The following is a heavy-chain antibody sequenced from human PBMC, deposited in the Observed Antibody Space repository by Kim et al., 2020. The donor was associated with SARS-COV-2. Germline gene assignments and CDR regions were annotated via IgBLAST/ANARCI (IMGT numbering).Heavy chain of an antibody. Sequence: NPAQKSRVTIAVDTSKNEFSLKLSSVTAEDTAVYYCARHSRIVVVPAAIRAWGQGTLVTVSS. CDR3: ARHSRIVVVPAAIRA. V-gene: IGHV4-39*01. J-gene: IGHJ4*02. D-gene: IGHD2-2*01.